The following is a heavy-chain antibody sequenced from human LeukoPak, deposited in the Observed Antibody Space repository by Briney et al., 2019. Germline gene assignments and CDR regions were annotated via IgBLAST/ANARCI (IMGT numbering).Heavy chain of an antibody. J-gene: IGHJ4*02. Sequence: PGGSLRLSCAASGFTFSSYAMHWVRQAPGKGLEWVAVISYDGSNKYYADSVKGRFTISRDNSKNTLYLQMNSLRAEDTAVYYCAREGGDYYDSSGYYSPHYFDYWGQGTLVTVSS. CDR2: ISYDGSNK. D-gene: IGHD3-22*01. CDR3: AREGGDYYDSSGYYSPHYFDY. V-gene: IGHV3-30*04. CDR1: GFTFSSYA.